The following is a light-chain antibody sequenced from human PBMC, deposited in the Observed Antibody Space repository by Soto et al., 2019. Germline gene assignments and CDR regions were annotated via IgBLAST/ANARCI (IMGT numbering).Light chain of an antibody. CDR3: CSYAGDDTFLL. CDR1: SSDVESYNL. Sequence: QSVLTQPASVSGSPGQSITISCTGTSSDVESYNLVSWYQQHPGKAPKVMIYDVSKRPSGVPDRFSGSKSGNTASLTLSGLQAEDEADYYCCSYAGDDTFLLFGTGTKVTVL. J-gene: IGLJ1*01. V-gene: IGLV2-23*02. CDR2: DVS.